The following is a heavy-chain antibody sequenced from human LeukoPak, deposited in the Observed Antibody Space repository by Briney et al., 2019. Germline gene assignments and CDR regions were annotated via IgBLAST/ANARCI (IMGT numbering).Heavy chain of an antibody. CDR3: AKDMRFDWTPYYFDY. V-gene: IGHV3-23*01. D-gene: IGHD3-9*01. CDR2: ISGSGGST. Sequence: GGSLRLSCEAFGFTFSSYAMSGVRQAPGKGLEWVSAISGSGGSTYYADSVKGRFTISRDNSKNTLYLQMNSLRAEDTAVYYCAKDMRFDWTPYYFDYWGQGTLVTVSS. J-gene: IGHJ4*02. CDR1: GFTFSSYA.